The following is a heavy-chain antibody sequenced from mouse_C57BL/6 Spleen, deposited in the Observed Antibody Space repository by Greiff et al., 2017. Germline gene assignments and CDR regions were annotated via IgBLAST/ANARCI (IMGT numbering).Heavy chain of an antibody. CDR3: AREAYGSSYGYFDV. CDR2: INYDGSST. V-gene: IGHV5-16*01. Sequence: EVQVVESEGGLVQPGSSMKLSCTASGFTFSDYYMAWVRQVPEKGLEWVANINYDGSSTYYLDSLKSRFIISRDNAKNILYLQMSSLKSEDTATYYCAREAYGSSYGYFDVWGTGTTVTVSS. CDR1: GFTFSDYY. D-gene: IGHD1-1*01. J-gene: IGHJ1*03.